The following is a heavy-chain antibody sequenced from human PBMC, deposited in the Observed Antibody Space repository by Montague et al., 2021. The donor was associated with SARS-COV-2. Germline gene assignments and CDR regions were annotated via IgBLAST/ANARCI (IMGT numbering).Heavy chain of an antibody. CDR1: GGSITRNYY. CDR3: ARPLVRGVPKAFDT. D-gene: IGHD3-10*01. V-gene: IGHV4-39*01. CDR2: IYYSGTT. Sequence: SDTLSLTRTVSGGSITRNYYWGWIRQPPGKGLEWVGNIYYSGTTFINPSLESRVTISVDASKNQFSLNLTSVTAADTAVYYCARPLVRGVPKAFDTWGQGALVIVSS. J-gene: IGHJ3*02.